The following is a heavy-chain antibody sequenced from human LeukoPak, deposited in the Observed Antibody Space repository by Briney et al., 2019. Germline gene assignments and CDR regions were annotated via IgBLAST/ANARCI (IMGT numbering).Heavy chain of an antibody. J-gene: IGHJ5*02. V-gene: IGHV3-48*02. CDR2: IGINSRAI. CDR3: ARDRPTSTSGPDL. Sequence: PGGSLRLSCVASGFTFHIYAMNWVRQAPGKGLEWVSHIGINSRAIYYVDSVKGRFTISRDNARNSLYLQMNSLRDEDTAIYYCARDRPTSTSGPDLWGQGILVTVSS. D-gene: IGHD6-19*01. CDR1: GFTFHIYA.